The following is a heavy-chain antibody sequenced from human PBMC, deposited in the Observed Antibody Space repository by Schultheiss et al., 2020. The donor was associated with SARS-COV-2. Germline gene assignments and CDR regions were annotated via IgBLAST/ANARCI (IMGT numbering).Heavy chain of an antibody. CDR2: INHSGST. J-gene: IGHJ6*02. D-gene: IGHD3-16*01. Sequence: SQTLSLTCAVYGGSFSGYYWSWIRQPPGKGLEWIGEINHSGSTNYNPSLKSRVTMSVDTSKNQFSLKLSSVTAADTAVYYCALWGGGHHYGMDVWGQGTTVTVSS. V-gene: IGHV4-34*01. CDR3: ALWGGGHHYGMDV. CDR1: GGSFSGYY.